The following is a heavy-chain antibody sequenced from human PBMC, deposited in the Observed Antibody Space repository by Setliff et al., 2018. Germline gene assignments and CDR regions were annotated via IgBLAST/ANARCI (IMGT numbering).Heavy chain of an antibody. Sequence: ASVKVSCKASGYTFTGYYMHWVRQAPGQGLEWMGWINPNSGGTNYAQKFQGWVTMTRDTSISTAYMEQSRLRSDDTAVYYCARDLLYSGSYFGYYYGMDVWGQGTTVTVSS. CDR3: ARDLLYSGSYFGYYYGMDV. CDR1: GYTFTGYY. D-gene: IGHD1-26*01. J-gene: IGHJ6*02. CDR2: INPNSGGT. V-gene: IGHV1-2*04.